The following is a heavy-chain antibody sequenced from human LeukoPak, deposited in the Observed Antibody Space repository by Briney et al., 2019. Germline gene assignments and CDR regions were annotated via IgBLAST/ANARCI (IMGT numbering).Heavy chain of an antibody. CDR1: GYTFTSYY. Sequence: ASVKVSCKAPGYTFTSYYMHWVRQAPGQGLERMGIINPSGGSTSYAQKFQGRVTMTRDTSTSTVYMELSSLRSEDTAVYYCARAAMVVTDGGQSGWFDPWGQGTLVTVSS. D-gene: IGHD4-23*01. J-gene: IGHJ5*02. CDR3: ARAAMVVTDGGQSGWFDP. CDR2: INPSGGST. V-gene: IGHV1-46*01.